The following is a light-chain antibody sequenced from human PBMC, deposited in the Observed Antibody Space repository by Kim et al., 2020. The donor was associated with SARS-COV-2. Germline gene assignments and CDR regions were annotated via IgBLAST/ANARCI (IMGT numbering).Light chain of an antibody. V-gene: IGLV1-44*01. J-gene: IGLJ2*01. CDR3: AAWDDSLNGVV. Sequence: GRRVTISCSGSSSNVGSNSVNWYQQLPGTAPKMLIYTNNRRPSGVPDRFSGSKSGTSASLAISGLQSEDEADYYCAAWDDSLNGVVFGGGTQLTVL. CDR1: SSNVGSNS. CDR2: TNN.